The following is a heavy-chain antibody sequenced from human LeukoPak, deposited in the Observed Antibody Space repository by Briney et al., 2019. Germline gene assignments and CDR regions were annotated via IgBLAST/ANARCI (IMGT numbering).Heavy chain of an antibody. CDR2: VHSSGST. J-gene: IGHJ4*02. CDR3: ARKRRDGYNPFDS. CDR1: GDTVRSSSYY. Sequence: SEALSLTCTASGDTVRSSSYYWGWIRQPPGKGLEWIGSVHSSGSTYYNLSLKGRVTISVDTSKNQFSLKLSSVTAADTALYYCARKRRDGYNPFDSWGQGTLVTVSS. V-gene: IGHV4-39*01. D-gene: IGHD5-24*01.